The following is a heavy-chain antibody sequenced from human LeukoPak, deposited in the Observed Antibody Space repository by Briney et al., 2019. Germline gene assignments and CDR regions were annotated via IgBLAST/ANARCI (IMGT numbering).Heavy chain of an antibody. Sequence: GGSLRLSCAASGFTFGTYWMIWVRQPPGGGLEWVANINQGGSDSRYVDSVKGRFTISRDNAKESLYLQMNSLRAEDTALYFCARDKVSVIPALDYWGQGTLVIVSS. V-gene: IGHV3-7*01. CDR3: ARDKVSVIPALDY. J-gene: IGHJ4*02. CDR2: INQGGSDS. D-gene: IGHD2/OR15-2a*01. CDR1: GFTFGTYW.